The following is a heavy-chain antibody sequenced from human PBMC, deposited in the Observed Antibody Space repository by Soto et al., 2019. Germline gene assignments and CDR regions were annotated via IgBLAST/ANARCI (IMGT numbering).Heavy chain of an antibody. D-gene: IGHD2-21*02. V-gene: IGHV3-30*18. J-gene: IGHJ4*02. CDR1: GFTFSSYG. CDR3: AKDCGGDCYAIAY. CDR2: ISYDGSNK. Sequence: QVQLVESGGGVVQPGRSLRLSCAASGFTFSSYGMHWVRQAPGKGLEWVAVISYDGSNKYYADSVKGRFTISRDNSKNTLYLQINSLRAEDTAVYYCAKDCGGDCYAIAYWGQGTLVTVSS.